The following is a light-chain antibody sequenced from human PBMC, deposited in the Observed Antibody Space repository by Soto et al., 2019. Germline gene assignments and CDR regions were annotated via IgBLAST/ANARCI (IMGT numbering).Light chain of an antibody. CDR1: QSISKY. CDR3: QQSDGTPPWT. J-gene: IGKJ1*01. CDR2: ATS. Sequence: DLQMTQSPSSLSASVGDRVTITCRASQSISKYLSWFQQKPGKAPKLLIYATSSLQSGVPSRFSGSGSGTDFTLTISSLQPEDFATYYCQQSDGTPPWTFGQGTKVEIK. V-gene: IGKV1-39*01.